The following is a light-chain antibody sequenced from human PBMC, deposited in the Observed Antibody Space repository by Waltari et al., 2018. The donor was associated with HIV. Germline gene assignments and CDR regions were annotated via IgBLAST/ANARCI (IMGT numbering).Light chain of an antibody. CDR1: QSVSDDY. Sequence: DIALAQSPGTLSLSPGERATLFCRASQSVSDDYLAWYQQKPGQAPRLLIYGASNRASDIPDRFSGSGSGTDFTLTVSRLEPEDFAVYFCQQYGSSPLTFGGGTKVEIK. J-gene: IGKJ4*01. CDR2: GAS. V-gene: IGKV3-20*01. CDR3: QQYGSSPLT.